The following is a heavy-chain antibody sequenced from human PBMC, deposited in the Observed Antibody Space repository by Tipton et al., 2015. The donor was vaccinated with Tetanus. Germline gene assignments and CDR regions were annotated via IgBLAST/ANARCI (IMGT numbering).Heavy chain of an antibody. J-gene: IGHJ4*02. CDR2: IFASGST. CDR3: ARGLPREPFYFDY. D-gene: IGHD1-26*01. V-gene: IGHV4-4*08. Sequence: TLSLTCTVSGDSMTRYYWSWIRQPPGKGLEWISYIFASGSTNYNPALKSRVTISMDTSKNQISLNLTSVTAADTAVYYCARGLPREPFYFDYWGRGKQVTVSS. CDR1: GDSMTRYY.